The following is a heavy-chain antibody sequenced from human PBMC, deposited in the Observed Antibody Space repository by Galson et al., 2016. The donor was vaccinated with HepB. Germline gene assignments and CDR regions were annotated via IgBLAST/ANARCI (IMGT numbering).Heavy chain of an antibody. V-gene: IGHV3-30*07. CDR3: SRDTSH. Sequence: SLRLSCAASGFPFHTYSLHWVRHTPGTGLEWLTAISPGGGDKYFAESVKGRFTISRDDSKNMVFLQMDSLRPDDTATYYCSRDTSHWRQGTLVTVSS. J-gene: IGHJ4*02. D-gene: IGHD3-16*01. CDR1: GFPFHTYS. CDR2: ISPGGGDK.